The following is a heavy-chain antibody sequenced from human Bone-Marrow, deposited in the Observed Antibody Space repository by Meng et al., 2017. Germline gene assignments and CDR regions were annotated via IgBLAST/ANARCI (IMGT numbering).Heavy chain of an antibody. V-gene: IGHV4-34*01. D-gene: IGHD2-21*01. CDR2: IHHSGSA. CDR3: ASFDHIPRRNYFDY. Sequence: QVQLQQWGAGLLKPSETLSLTCDVSGASLNGYYWTWIRQPPGKGLEWIGYIHHSGSAYYNPSLKSRVSISVDTSKNQFSLNLNSMTAADTAVYYCASFDHIPRRNYFDYWGQGTLVTVSS. J-gene: IGHJ4*02. CDR1: GASLNGYY.